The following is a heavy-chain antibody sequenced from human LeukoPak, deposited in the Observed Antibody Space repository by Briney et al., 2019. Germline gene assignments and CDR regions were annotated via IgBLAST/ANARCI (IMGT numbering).Heavy chain of an antibody. CDR3: ARASGSYFDY. V-gene: IGHV3-30*01. CDR2: ISYDGSNK. J-gene: IGHJ4*02. D-gene: IGHD1-26*01. CDR1: GFTFNSYA. Sequence: GGSLRLSCAASGFTFNSYAMHWVRQAPGKGLEWVAVISYDGSNKYYADSVKGRFTISRDNSKNTLYLQMNSLRAEDTAVYYCARASGSYFDYWGQGTLVTVSS.